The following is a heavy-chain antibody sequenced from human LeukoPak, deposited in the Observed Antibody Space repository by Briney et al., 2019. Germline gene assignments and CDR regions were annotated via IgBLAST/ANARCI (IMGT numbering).Heavy chain of an antibody. CDR1: GGPISSYY. Sequence: PSETLSLTCTVSGGPISSYYWSWIRQPAGKGLEWIGRIYTSGSTNYNPSLKSRVTTSVDTSKNQFSLKLSSVTAADTAVYYCAQVYYYDSSGYPLDAFDIWGQGTMVTVSS. CDR3: AQVYYYDSSGYPLDAFDI. D-gene: IGHD3-22*01. CDR2: IYTSGST. J-gene: IGHJ3*02. V-gene: IGHV4-4*07.